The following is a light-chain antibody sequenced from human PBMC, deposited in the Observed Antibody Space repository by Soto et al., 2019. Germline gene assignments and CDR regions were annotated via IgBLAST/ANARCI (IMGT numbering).Light chain of an antibody. CDR2: NVS. CDR3: SSYAGGFVV. V-gene: IGLV2-14*01. CDR1: SSDIGAHTY. J-gene: IGLJ2*01. Sequence: QSALTQPASVSGSPGQSITISCTGTSSDIGAHTYVSWFQQHPGKVPKVIIYNVSTRPSGISHRFSGSKSGNTASLTISGLQDEDEADYYCSSYAGGFVVFGGGTKLTVL.